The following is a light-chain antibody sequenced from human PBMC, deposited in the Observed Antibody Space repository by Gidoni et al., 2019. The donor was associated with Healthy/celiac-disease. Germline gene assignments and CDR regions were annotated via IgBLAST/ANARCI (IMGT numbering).Light chain of an antibody. J-gene: IGKJ4*01. CDR1: QSVSSY. Sequence: EIVLPQSPSTLSLSPGERATLSCGASQSVSSYLAWYQQNSGQAPRLLIYDASNRATGIPARFSGSVSGTDFTLNISSLEPEDFAVYYCQQRSNWPRRLTFGGGTKVEIK. CDR2: DAS. V-gene: IGKV3-11*01. CDR3: QQRSNWPRRLT.